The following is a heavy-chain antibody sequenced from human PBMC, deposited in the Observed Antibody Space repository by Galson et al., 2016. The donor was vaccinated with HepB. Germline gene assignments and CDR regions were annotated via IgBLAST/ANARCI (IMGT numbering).Heavy chain of an antibody. V-gene: IGHV2-5*01. CDR3: AHIEQQGLVNDYFDY. D-gene: IGHD6-19*01. CDR2: IYGNDDK. CDR1: GFSLTSAGVG. Sequence: PALVKPTQTLTLTCTFSGFSLTSAGVGVGWLRQPPGKALEWLTLIYGNDDKRHSPSLKGRLTITKDTSKNQVILTMTDMDPVDTATYYCAHIEQQGLVNDYFDYWGPGTLVTVSS. J-gene: IGHJ4*02.